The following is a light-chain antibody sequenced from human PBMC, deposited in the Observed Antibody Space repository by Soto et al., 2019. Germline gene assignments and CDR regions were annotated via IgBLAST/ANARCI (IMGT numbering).Light chain of an antibody. CDR3: CSYAGSSTYV. V-gene: IGLV2-23*01. CDR2: EGS. Sequence: QSVLTQPASVSRSPVQSISISCTGTSSDVGSYNLVSWYQQHPGKAPKLMIYEGSKRPSGVSNRFSGSKSGNTASLTISGLQAEDEADYYCCSYAGSSTYVFGTGTKVTVL. CDR1: SSDVGSYNL. J-gene: IGLJ1*01.